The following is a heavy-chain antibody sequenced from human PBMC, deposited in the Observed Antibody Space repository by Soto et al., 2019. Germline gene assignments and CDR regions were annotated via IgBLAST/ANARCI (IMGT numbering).Heavy chain of an antibody. CDR1: GYTFTTYG. J-gene: IGHJ6*02. V-gene: IGHV1-18*01. CDR2: INGYNGNA. CDR3: ARMGDVPYYYYGMDV. Sequence: QVQLVQSGAEVKKPGASVTVSCKASGYTFTTYGVSWVRQAPGQGLEWLGWINGYNGNAKYAENLQGRVTMTTDTSTGTAYMELRSLSSDDTAVYYCARMGDVPYYYYGMDVWGQGTTVTVSS. D-gene: IGHD3-16*01.